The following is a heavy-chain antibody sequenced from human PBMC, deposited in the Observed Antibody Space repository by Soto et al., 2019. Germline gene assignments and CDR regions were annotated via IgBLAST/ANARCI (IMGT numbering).Heavy chain of an antibody. CDR2: IYYSGST. CDR3: ARDIMGTNYYYYGMDV. Sequence: PSETLSLTCTVSGGSISSYYWRWLRQPPGKGLEWIGYIYYSGSTNYNPSLKSRVTISVDTSKNQFSLKLSSVTAADTAVYYCARDIMGTNYYYYGMDVWGQGTTVTVSS. V-gene: IGHV4-59*01. D-gene: IGHD2-8*01. CDR1: GGSISSYY. J-gene: IGHJ6*02.